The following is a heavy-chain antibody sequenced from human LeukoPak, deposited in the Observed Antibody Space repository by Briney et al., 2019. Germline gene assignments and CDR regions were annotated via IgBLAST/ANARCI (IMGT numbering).Heavy chain of an antibody. Sequence: GGSLRLSCAASGFTFSSYWMTYLRQAPGKGLEWVARIKQDGSEKYYVDSVKGRFTISRDNARNSLYLQMSSLRADDTAVYYCARDGAFRIYDYWGQGSLVTVSS. CDR3: ARDGAFRIYDY. V-gene: IGHV3-7*01. CDR2: IKQDGSEK. D-gene: IGHD3-3*02. CDR1: GFTFSSYW. J-gene: IGHJ4*02.